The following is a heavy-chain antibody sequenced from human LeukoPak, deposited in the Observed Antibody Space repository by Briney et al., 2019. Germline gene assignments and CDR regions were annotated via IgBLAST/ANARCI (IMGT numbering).Heavy chain of an antibody. J-gene: IGHJ3*01. V-gene: IGHV4-28*01. D-gene: IGHD6-19*01. CDR3: ARNQAVAANRGASDV. Sequence: SETLSLTCAVSGYSISSNNWWAWVRQPPGKGLERIGYIYYNGNTYYNPYNPSLTSRVTMSVDTSKNQFSLKLDSVTEIDTAMYYCARNQAVAANRGASDVWGQGTMVTVSS. CDR2: IYYNGNT. CDR1: GYSISSNNW.